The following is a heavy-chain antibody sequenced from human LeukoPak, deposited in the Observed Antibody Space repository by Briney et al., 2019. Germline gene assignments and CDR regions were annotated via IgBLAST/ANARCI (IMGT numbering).Heavy chain of an antibody. CDR2: IYYSGST. V-gene: IGHV4-59*01. CDR1: GGSISSYY. CDR3: ARGPYDSSGYYYGY. D-gene: IGHD3-22*01. Sequence: TSETLSLTCTVSGGSISSYYWSWIRQPPGKGLEWIGYIYYSGSTNYNPSLKSRVTISVDTSKNQFSLKLSSVTAADTAVYYCARGPYDSSGYYYGYWGQGTLVTVSS. J-gene: IGHJ4*02.